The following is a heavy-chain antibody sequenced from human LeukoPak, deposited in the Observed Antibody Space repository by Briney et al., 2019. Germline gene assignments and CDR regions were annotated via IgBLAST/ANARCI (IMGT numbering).Heavy chain of an antibody. CDR2: IYYSGST. CDR1: GRSISSYY. CDR3: AKNGGYAPSGYYEPSGFDD. D-gene: IGHD3-22*01. V-gene: IGHV4-59*01. J-gene: IGHJ4*02. Sequence: PSETLSLTCTVSGRSISSYYCSWIRQPPGQALEWIGYIYYSGSTNYNPSLKSRVTISVDTSKNQFSLKLSSVTAADTAVYYCAKNGGYAPSGYYEPSGFDDWGQGTLVTVSS.